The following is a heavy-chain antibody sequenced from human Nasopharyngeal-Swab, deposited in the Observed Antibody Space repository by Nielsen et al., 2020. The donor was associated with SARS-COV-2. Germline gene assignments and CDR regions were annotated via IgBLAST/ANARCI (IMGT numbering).Heavy chain of an antibody. J-gene: IGHJ4*02. CDR3: ARDLGATLDV. CDR1: GSPFSSYG. CDR2: IWYDGSNK. V-gene: IGHV3-33*01. Sequence: GGSLRLPFAAPGSPFSSYGLHWVRQAPGKGLEWVAVIWYDGSNKYYADSVKGRSTISRDNSKNTLYLQMNSLRAEDTAVYYCARDLGATLDVWGQGTLVTVSS. D-gene: IGHD1-26*01.